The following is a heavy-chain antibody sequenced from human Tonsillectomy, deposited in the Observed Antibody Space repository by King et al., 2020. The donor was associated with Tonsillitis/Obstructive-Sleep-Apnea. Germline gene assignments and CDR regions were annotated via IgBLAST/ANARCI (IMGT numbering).Heavy chain of an antibody. Sequence: QLVQSGAEVKKPGESLKISCKGSGYSFTSYWIGWVRQMPGKGLEWMGIIYPGDSDTRYSPSFQGQVTISADKSISTAYLQWSSLKASDTAMYYRTSRCEAVAGRYANWFDPCGQRTLVTVSS. D-gene: IGHD6-19*01. CDR2: IYPGDSDT. J-gene: IGHJ5*02. V-gene: IGHV5-51*01. CDR1: GYSFTSYW. CDR3: TSRCEAVAGRYANWFDP.